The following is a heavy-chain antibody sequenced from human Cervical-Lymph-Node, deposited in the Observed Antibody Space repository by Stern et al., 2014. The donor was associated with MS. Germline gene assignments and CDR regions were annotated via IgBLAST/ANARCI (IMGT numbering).Heavy chain of an antibody. CDR2: ISHSGST. V-gene: IGHV4-4*02. J-gene: IGHJ6*02. CDR1: GGSISSSNW. CDR3: ASATAFWSGYYVYGMDV. Sequence: QVQLQESGPGLVKPSGTLSLTCAVSGGSISSSNWWSWVRQPPGKGLEWIGEISHSGSTNYNPSLKSRVTISVDKSKNQFSLKLSSVTAADTAVYYCASATAFWSGYYVYGMDVWGQGTTVTVSS. D-gene: IGHD3-3*01.